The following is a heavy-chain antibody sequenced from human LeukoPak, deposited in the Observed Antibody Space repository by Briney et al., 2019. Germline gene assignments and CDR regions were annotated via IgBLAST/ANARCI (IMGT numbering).Heavy chain of an antibody. D-gene: IGHD6-19*01. J-gene: IGHJ4*02. Sequence: EASVKVSCTASGYTFTDYYMHWVRQAPGQGLEWRGWINPDSGATTYATRFQGRVTMTRDTSISTAHMELSRLRSDDTAVYYCAREDSSGCVYLDYWGQGTLVTVSS. CDR1: GYTFTDYY. CDR3: AREDSSGCVYLDY. CDR2: INPDSGAT. V-gene: IGHV1-2*02.